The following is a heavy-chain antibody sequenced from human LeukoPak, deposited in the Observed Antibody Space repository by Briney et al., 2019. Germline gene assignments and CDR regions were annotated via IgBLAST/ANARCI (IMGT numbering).Heavy chain of an antibody. D-gene: IGHD2-2*02. CDR1: GYTFTGYY. Sequence: GASVKVSCKASGYTFTGYYMHWVRQAPGQGLEWMGWINPNSGGTNYAQKFQGRVTMTRDTSISTAYMGLSRLRSDDTAVYYCARGLDCSSTSCYISEWFDPWGQGTLVTVSS. J-gene: IGHJ5*02. CDR3: ARGLDCSSTSCYISEWFDP. V-gene: IGHV1-2*02. CDR2: INPNSGGT.